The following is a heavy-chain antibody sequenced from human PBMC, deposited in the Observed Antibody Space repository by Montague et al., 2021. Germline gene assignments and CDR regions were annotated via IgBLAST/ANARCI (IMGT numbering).Heavy chain of an antibody. CDR1: GYGFTDYY. CDR2: INPSSGST. J-gene: IGHJ4*02. D-gene: IGHD6-25*01. Sequence: SVKVSCKASGYGFTDYYLHWVRQAPGQGFEWMGRINPSSGSTRYAQKFQGRITMTRDTSTATVFMELSGLRSGETAVYYCAKEWGFESYDSSGFVDWGQGTLVTVS. V-gene: IGHV1-46*01. CDR3: AKEWGFESYDSSGFVD.